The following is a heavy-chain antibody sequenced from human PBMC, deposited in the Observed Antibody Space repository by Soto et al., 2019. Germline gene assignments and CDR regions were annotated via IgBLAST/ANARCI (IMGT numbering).Heavy chain of an antibody. D-gene: IGHD3-10*01. CDR1: GFTFSNAW. CDR3: TTLVHYYGSGSYDYYYYGMDV. J-gene: IGHJ6*02. CDR2: IKSKTDGGTT. V-gene: IGHV3-15*07. Sequence: SLRLSCAASGFTFSNAWMNWVRQAPGKGLEWVGRIKSKTDGGTTDYAAPVKGRFTISRDDSKNTLYLQMNSLKTEDTAVYYCTTLVHYYGSGSYDYYYYGMDVWGQGTTVTVSS.